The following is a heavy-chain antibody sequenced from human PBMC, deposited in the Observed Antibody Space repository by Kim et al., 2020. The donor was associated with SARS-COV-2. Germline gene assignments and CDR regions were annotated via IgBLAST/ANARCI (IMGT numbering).Heavy chain of an antibody. J-gene: IGHJ4*02. CDR2: IYWDDDK. CDR3: AHTPFTIFGVVIPTFDY. CDR1: GFSLSTSGVG. Sequence: SGPTLVNPTQTLTLTCTFSGFSLSTSGVGVGWIRQPPGNALEWLALIYWDDDKRYSPSLKSRLTITKDTSKNQVVLTMTNMDPVDTATYYCAHTPFTIFGVVIPTFDYWGQGTLVTVSS. D-gene: IGHD3-3*01. V-gene: IGHV2-5*02.